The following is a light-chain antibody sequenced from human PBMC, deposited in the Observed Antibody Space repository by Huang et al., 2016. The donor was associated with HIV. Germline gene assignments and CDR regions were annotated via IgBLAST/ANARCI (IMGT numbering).Light chain of an antibody. Sequence: VMMSQSPATLAASPGERVTLSCGASQSGNTNLAWYQQKPGQPPRLLIHAASTRATGVPARFAGSGAGTEFTLTIDSLQSDDFAVYYCQQYNKWPPEYTFGQGTRLEIK. V-gene: IGKV3-15*01. CDR2: AAS. CDR3: QQYNKWPPEYT. CDR1: QSGNTN. J-gene: IGKJ2*01.